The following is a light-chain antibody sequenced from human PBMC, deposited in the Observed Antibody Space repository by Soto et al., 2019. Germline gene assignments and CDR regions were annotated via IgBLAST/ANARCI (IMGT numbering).Light chain of an antibody. CDR2: DVS. CDR3: CSSAGTTHV. Sequence: QSALTQPPSVSGSPGQSVTISCTGTSSDIGGYNYVSWYQQLPGKAPKVMIYDVSKRPSGVPDRFSGSNSGNTASLTISGLQAEDDADYYCCSSAGTTHVFGAGTKLTVL. CDR1: SSDIGGYNY. V-gene: IGLV2-11*01. J-gene: IGLJ1*01.